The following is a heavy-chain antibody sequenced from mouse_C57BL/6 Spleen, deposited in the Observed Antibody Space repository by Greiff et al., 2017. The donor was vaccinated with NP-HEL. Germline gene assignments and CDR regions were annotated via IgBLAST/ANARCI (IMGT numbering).Heavy chain of an antibody. CDR1: GFTFSDYG. D-gene: IGHD2-3*01. V-gene: IGHV5-17*01. J-gene: IGHJ4*01. CDR3: ARPRGGYYGAMDY. CDR2: ISSGSSTI. Sequence: EVQLVESGGGLVKPGGSLKLSCAASGFTFSDYGMHWVRQAPEKGLEWVAYISSGSSTIYYADTVKGRFTISRDNAKNTLFLQMTSLRSEDTAMYYCARPRGGYYGAMDYWGQGTSVTVSS.